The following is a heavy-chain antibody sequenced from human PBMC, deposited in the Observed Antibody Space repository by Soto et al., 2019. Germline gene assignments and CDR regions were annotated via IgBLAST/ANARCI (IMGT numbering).Heavy chain of an antibody. D-gene: IGHD3-22*01. CDR2: ISGSGSTI. CDR3: AKVFYYYDSSGYYYFDY. V-gene: IGHV3-23*01. CDR1: GFTFSSYA. J-gene: IGHJ4*01. Sequence: EVQLLESGGGLVQPGGSLRLSCAASGFTFSSYAVSWVRQAPGKGPEWISSISGSGSTIYYADSVKGRFTISRDNSKNTLYLQISSLRAEDTAVYYCAKVFYYYDSSGYYYFDYVGHGTLVTVSS.